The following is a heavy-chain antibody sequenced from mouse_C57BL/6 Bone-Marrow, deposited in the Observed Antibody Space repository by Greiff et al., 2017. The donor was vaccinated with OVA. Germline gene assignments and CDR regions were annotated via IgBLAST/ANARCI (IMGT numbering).Heavy chain of an antibody. V-gene: IGHV2-6-1*01. D-gene: IGHD1-2*01. Sequence: QVQLKESGPGLVAPSQSLSITCTVSGFSLTSYGVHWVRQPPGKGLEWLVVIWSDGSTTYNSALKSRLSLSKDNSKSQVFLKMNSLQTDDTAMYYCARHKRGYYGSWFAYWGQGTLVTVSA. J-gene: IGHJ3*01. CDR2: IWSDGST. CDR3: ARHKRGYYGSWFAY. CDR1: GFSLTSYG.